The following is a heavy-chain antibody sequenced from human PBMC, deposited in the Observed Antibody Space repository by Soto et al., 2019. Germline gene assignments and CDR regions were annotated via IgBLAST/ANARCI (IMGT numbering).Heavy chain of an antibody. D-gene: IGHD3-10*01. J-gene: IGHJ4*01. CDR1: GFTFNSYS. CDR2: ISTSGTSI. V-gene: IGHV3-21*01. CDR3: ARHHFGSSADY. Sequence: EVQLVESGGGLVKPGESLRLSCAASGFTFNSYSMNWVRQAPGKGLEWVSSISTSGTSIVYADSVRGRSSISRDNTTNSLYLQMNSLRAEDTAVYYCARHHFGSSADYWGHGTLVTVSS.